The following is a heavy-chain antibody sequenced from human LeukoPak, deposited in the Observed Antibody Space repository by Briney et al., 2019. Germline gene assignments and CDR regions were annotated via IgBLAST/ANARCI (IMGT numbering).Heavy chain of an antibody. CDR1: GFTFSSYE. Sequence: AGGSLRLSCAASGFTFSSYEMNWVRQAPGKGLEWVAVISSDGIDKYYADSVKGRFTISRDNSKNTLYLQMSSLRAEDTAVYYCAKDKGREGDYWGQGNLVTVSS. CDR2: ISSDGIDK. CDR3: AKDKGREGDY. J-gene: IGHJ4*02. V-gene: IGHV3-30*18.